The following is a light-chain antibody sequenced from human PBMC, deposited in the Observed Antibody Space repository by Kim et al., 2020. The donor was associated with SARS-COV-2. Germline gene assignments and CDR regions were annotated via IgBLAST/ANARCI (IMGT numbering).Light chain of an antibody. J-gene: IGKJ2*01. Sequence: DIQMTQSPSSLSASVGDRVSITCRASQSINRFLNWYQQEAGKAPKLLIYAAASLQSGVPSRFSGSGSETDFTLTISSLQTEDFATYYCQQTYSAPYTFGQGTKLEI. CDR3: QQTYSAPYT. CDR1: QSINRF. CDR2: AAA. V-gene: IGKV1-39*01.